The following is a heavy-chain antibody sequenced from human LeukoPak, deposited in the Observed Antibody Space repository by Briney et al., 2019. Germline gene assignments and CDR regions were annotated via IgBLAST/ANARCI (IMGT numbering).Heavy chain of an antibody. D-gene: IGHD4-23*01. J-gene: IGHJ5*02. CDR1: GYTFTGYY. CDR2: INPNSGGT. V-gene: IGHV1-2*02. CDR3: AREYDGNSWFDP. Sequence: ASVKVSCKASGYTFTGYYMHWVRQAPGQGLEWMGWINPNSGGTNYAQKFQGRVTMTRDTSISTAYMELSGLGSDDTAVYYCAREYDGNSWFDPWGQGTLVTVSS.